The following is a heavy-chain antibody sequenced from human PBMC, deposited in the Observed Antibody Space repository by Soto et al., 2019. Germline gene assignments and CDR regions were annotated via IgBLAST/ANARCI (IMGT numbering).Heavy chain of an antibody. V-gene: IGHV3-74*01. CDR1: GFTFSSYW. CDR3: ARDDVLCDGGRCYGVPLDV. D-gene: IGHD2-15*01. CDR2: INSDGSST. Sequence: GGSLRLSCAASGFTFSSYWMHWVRQAPGKGLVWVSRINSDGSSTCYADSVKGRFTISRDNAKNTLYLQMNSLRAEDTAVYYCARDDVLCDGGRCYGVPLDVWGKGTTVTVSS. J-gene: IGHJ6*04.